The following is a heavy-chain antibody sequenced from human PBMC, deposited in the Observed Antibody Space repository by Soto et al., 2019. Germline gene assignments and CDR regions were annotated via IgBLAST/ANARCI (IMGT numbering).Heavy chain of an antibody. CDR3: ARDCSSTSCYQERYGMDV. Sequence: GGSLRLSCAASGFTFSNYWMSWVRQAPGKGLEWVANIKQDGSEKYYVDSVKGRFTVSRDNAKNSLYLQMNSLRAEDTAVYYCARDCSSTSCYQERYGMDVWGQGTTVTVSS. D-gene: IGHD2-2*01. J-gene: IGHJ6*02. CDR2: IKQDGSEK. CDR1: GFTFSNYW. V-gene: IGHV3-7*04.